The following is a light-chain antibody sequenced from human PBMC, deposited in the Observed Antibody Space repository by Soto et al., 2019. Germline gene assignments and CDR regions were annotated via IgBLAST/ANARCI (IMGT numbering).Light chain of an antibody. J-gene: IGKJ3*01. CDR3: QKYGSSPFT. Sequence: EIVLTQSPGTLSLSPGERATLSCRASQSVSSNYLTWYQQKPGQAPRLLIYGASSRATGIPDRFSGSGSGADFTLTISRLEPEDFAVYYCQKYGSSPFTFGPGTKVDIK. CDR1: QSVSSNY. CDR2: GAS. V-gene: IGKV3-20*01.